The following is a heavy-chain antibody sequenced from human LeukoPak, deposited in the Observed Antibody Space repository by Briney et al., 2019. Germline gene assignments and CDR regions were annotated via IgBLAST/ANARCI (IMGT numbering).Heavy chain of an antibody. V-gene: IGHV3-21*01. CDR2: ISSSSSYT. J-gene: IGHJ5*02. CDR3: SGYNWFDP. Sequence: GGSLRLSCAASGFTFSSYSMNWVRQAPGKGLKWVSSISSSSSYTYYADSVKGRFTISRDNAKNSMYLQMNSLRAVDTAVYYCSGYNWFDPWGQGTLVTVSS. CDR1: GFTFSSYS.